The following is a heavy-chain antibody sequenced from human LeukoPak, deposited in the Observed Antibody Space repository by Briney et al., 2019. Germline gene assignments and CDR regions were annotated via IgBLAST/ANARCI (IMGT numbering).Heavy chain of an antibody. D-gene: IGHD2-15*01. Sequence: SETLSLTCTVSGGSISSYYWSWIRQPPGKGLEWIGYIYYSGSTNYNPSLKSRVTISVDTSKNQFSLKLSSVTAADTAVYYCAVVVVARASWFYSYYFDYWGQGTLVTVSS. CDR1: GGSISSYY. J-gene: IGHJ4*02. CDR3: AVVVVARASWFYSYYFDY. V-gene: IGHV4-59*08. CDR2: IYYSGST.